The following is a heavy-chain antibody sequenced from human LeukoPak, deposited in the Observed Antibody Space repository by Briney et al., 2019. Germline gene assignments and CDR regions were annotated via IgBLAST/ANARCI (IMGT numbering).Heavy chain of an antibody. CDR2: XSYDGSNK. Sequence: XMXWVRQXXGXGXEWXXVXSYDGSNKYYADSVKGRFTISRDNSKNTLYLQMNSLRAEDTAVYYCARDPRPLYSSGWNYFDYWGQGTLVTVSS. CDR1: X. D-gene: IGHD6-19*01. J-gene: IGHJ4*02. V-gene: IGHV3-30*01. CDR3: ARDPRPLYSSGWNYFDY.